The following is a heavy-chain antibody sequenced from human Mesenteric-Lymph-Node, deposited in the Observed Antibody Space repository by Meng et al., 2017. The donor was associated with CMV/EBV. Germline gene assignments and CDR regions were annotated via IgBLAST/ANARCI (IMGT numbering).Heavy chain of an antibody. CDR2: IIPILGIA. CDR3: ARASVDYCSSTSCYTYGMDV. J-gene: IGHJ6*02. CDR1: GYTFIGYY. D-gene: IGHD2-2*02. Sequence: SVKVSCKASGYTFIGYYVHWVRQAPGQGLEWMGGIIPILGIANYAQKFQGRVTITADKSTSTAYMELSSLRSEDTAVYYCARASVDYCSSTSCYTYGMDVWGQGTTVTVSS. V-gene: IGHV1-69*10.